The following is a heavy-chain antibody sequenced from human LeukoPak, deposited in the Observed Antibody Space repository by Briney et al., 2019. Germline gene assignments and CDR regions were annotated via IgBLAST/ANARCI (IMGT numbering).Heavy chain of an antibody. Sequence: PGGSLRLSCAASGFTFSSYGMSWVRQAPGKGLEWVSAISGSGGSTYYADSVKGRFTISRDNSKNTLYLQMNSLRAEDTAVYYCAKDRSVRGFIPDWGQGTLVTVSS. J-gene: IGHJ4*02. CDR3: AKDRSVRGFIPD. CDR2: ISGSGGST. CDR1: GFTFSSYG. V-gene: IGHV3-23*01. D-gene: IGHD3-10*01.